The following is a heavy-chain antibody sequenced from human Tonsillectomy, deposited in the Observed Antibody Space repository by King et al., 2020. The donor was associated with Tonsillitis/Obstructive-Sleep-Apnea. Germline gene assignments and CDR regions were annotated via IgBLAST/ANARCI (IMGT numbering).Heavy chain of an antibody. D-gene: IGHD2-15*01. V-gene: IGHV4-34*01. CDR3: ARGEIVVVVAATLGYYYMDV. J-gene: IGHJ6*03. CDR1: GGSFSGYY. CDR2: INHSGST. Sequence: VQLQQWGAGLLKPSETLSLTCAVYGGSFSGYYWSGIRQSPGKGLEWIGDINHSGSTNYNPSLKSRVTISVDTSKNQFSLKLNSVTAPDTAVYYCARGEIVVVVAATLGYYYMDVWGKGTTVTVSS.